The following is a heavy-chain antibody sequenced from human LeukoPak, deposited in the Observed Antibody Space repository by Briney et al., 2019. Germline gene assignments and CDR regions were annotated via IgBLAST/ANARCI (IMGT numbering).Heavy chain of an antibody. CDR1: GFTVSRNV. CDR3: ARDLAGFQEPRYYYYMDV. J-gene: IGHJ6*03. Sequence: PGGSLRLSCVASGFTVSRNVKSWVRQAPGKGLEWVSLIYSDDRAFYADSVKGRFTIFRNNSKNTLFLQMSSLKPEDTAIYYCARDLAGFQEPRYYYYMDVWGKGTTVTVSS. CDR2: IYSDDRA. V-gene: IGHV3-66*02. D-gene: IGHD1-14*01.